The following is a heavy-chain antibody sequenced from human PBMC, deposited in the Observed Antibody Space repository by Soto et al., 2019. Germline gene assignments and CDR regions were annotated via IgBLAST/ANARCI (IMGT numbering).Heavy chain of an antibody. D-gene: IGHD3-22*01. V-gene: IGHV3-66*02. CDR1: GFTFSSYN. CDR2: IHGGGST. CDR3: ARDYYKYYDSSGYYRSPAY. Sequence: GGSLRLSCAASGFTFSSYNMSWVRQAPGKGLEWVSIIHGGGSTYYADSVKGRFTISRDNSRNTLFLQMNSLRAEDTAVYYCARDYYKYYDSSGYYRSPAYWGQGTLVTVSS. J-gene: IGHJ4*02.